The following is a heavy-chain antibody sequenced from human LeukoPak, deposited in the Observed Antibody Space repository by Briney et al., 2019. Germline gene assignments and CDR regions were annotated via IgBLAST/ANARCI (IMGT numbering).Heavy chain of an antibody. D-gene: IGHD2-2*01. J-gene: IGHJ6*03. CDR2: INSDGSST. Sequence: GGSLRLSCAASGFTFSSYWMHWVRQAPGKGPVWVSRINSDGSSTSYADSVKGRFTISRDNAKNTLYLQMNSLRAEDTAVYYCARGYCSSTSCYLFGYYYMDVWGKGTTVTVSS. CDR3: ARGYCSSTSCYLFGYYYMDV. V-gene: IGHV3-74*01. CDR1: GFTFSSYW.